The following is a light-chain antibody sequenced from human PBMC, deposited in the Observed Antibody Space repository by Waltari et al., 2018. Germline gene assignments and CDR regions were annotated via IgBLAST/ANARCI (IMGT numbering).Light chain of an antibody. V-gene: IGKV1-39*01. J-gene: IGKJ3*01. Sequence: IQMTQYPSSLSASVGHRVTITCRASQSISYYLNWYQQKPGKAPKLLIYAASSLQSGVPSRFSGSGSGTDFTLTISSLQPEDFATYYCQQSYSTRFTFGPGTKVDIK. CDR2: AAS. CDR3: QQSYSTRFT. CDR1: QSISYY.